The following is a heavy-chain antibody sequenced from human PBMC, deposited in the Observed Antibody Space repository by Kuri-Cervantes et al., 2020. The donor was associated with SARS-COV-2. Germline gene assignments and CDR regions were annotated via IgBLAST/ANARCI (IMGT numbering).Heavy chain of an antibody. Sequence: GESLKISCAASGFTFSSYSMNWVRQAPGKGLEWVSSISSSSSYIYYADSVKGRFTISRDNAKNSLYLQMNSLRAEDTAVYYCARSEQQLVQWVSGYYYYYMDVWGKGTTVTVSS. CDR1: GFTFSSYS. J-gene: IGHJ6*03. CDR2: ISSSSSYI. V-gene: IGHV3-21*01. D-gene: IGHD6-13*01. CDR3: ARSEQQLVQWVSGYYYYYMDV.